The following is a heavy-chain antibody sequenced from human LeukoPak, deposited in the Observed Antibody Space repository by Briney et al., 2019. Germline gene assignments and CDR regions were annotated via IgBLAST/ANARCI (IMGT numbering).Heavy chain of an antibody. D-gene: IGHD1-20*01. Sequence: SETLSLTCTVSGYSISSGYYWGWIRQPPGKGLEWIGSIYHSGSTYYNPSLKSRVTISVDTSKNQFSLKLSSVTAADTAVYYCAREKHWYNWNDFDYWGQGTLVTVSS. CDR2: IYHSGST. V-gene: IGHV4-38-2*02. CDR1: GYSISSGYY. J-gene: IGHJ4*02. CDR3: AREKHWYNWNDFDY.